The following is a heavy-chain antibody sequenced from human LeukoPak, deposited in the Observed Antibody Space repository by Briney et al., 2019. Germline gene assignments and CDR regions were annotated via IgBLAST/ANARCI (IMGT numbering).Heavy chain of an antibody. D-gene: IGHD3-16*02. V-gene: IGHV3-21*01. Sequence: GGSLRLSCAASGFTFSSYSMNWVRQAPGKGLEWVSSISSSSSYIYYADSVKGRFTISRDDAKNSLYLQMNSLRAEDTAVYYCAREGLYDYVWGSYRLPLDYWGQGTPVTVSS. CDR2: ISSSSSYI. CDR1: GFTFSSYS. J-gene: IGHJ4*02. CDR3: AREGLYDYVWGSYRLPLDY.